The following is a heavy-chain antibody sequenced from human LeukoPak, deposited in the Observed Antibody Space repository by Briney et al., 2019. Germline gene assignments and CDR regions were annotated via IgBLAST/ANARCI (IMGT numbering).Heavy chain of an antibody. CDR1: GGSISSGGYY. J-gene: IGHJ6*03. CDR3: ARDYGGNGGMDV. D-gene: IGHD4-23*01. Sequence: SQTLSLTCTVSGGSISSGGYYWSWIRQHPGKGLEWIGYIYYSGSTYYNPSLKSRVTISVDTSKNQFSLKLSSVTAADTAAYYCARDYGGNGGMDVWGKGTTVTVSS. V-gene: IGHV4-31*03. CDR2: IYYSGST.